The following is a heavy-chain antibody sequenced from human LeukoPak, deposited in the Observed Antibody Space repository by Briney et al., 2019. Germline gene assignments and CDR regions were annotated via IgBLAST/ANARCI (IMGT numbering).Heavy chain of an antibody. J-gene: IGHJ6*02. CDR3: VNPGWYYDSSGYSYYYGMDV. Sequence: GGSLRLSCSASGFTFSRYGMHWVRQAPGKGLEYVSAIVSNGDSTYYADSVKGRFTISRDNAKNTLYLQMSSLRPDDTAVYYCVNPGWYYDSSGYSYYYGMDVWGQGTTITVSS. D-gene: IGHD3-22*01. V-gene: IGHV3-64D*09. CDR2: IVSNGDST. CDR1: GFTFSRYG.